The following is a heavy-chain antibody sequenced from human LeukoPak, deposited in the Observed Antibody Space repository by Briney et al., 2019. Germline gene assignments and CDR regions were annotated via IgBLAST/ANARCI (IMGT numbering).Heavy chain of an antibody. V-gene: IGHV3-30*03. CDR3: ARTTLPGYCTSANCYRGYYYYGMDV. D-gene: IGHD2-2*02. CDR1: GFTFSSYG. Sequence: GGSLRLSCAASGFTFSSYGMHWVRQAPGKGLEWVGVVSYDESDKYYPDSMKGRFTISKDNSKNTLYLQMNSLRAEDTAVYYCARTTLPGYCTSANCYRGYYYYGMDVWGQGTTVTVSS. CDR2: VSYDESDK. J-gene: IGHJ6*02.